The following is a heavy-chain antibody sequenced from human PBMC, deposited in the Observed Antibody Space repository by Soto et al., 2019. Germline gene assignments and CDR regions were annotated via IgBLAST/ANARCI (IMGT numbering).Heavy chain of an antibody. D-gene: IGHD1-26*01. Sequence: QVQLVESGGGVVQPGRSLRLSCAASGFTFSGYGMHWVRQAPGKGLEWVAVIRYDGSNIYYADSVKGRFTISRDNSKNTLYLEMNNLGAEDTAVYYCVRDGVGATRYFGYFDYWGQGTLVPVSS. V-gene: IGHV3-33*01. CDR1: GFTFSGYG. CDR2: IRYDGSNI. CDR3: VRDGVGATRYFGYFDY. J-gene: IGHJ4*02.